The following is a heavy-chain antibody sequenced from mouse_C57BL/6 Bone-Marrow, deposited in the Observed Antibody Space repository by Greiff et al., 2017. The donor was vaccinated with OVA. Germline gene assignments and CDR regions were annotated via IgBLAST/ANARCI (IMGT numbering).Heavy chain of an antibody. V-gene: IGHV1-50*01. Sequence: QVQLQQPGAELVKPGASVKLSCKASGYTFTSYWMQWVKQRPGQGLEWIGEIDPSDSYTNYNQKFKGKATLTVDTSSSTAYMQLSSLTSEDSAVYYCARTTGTLYYYAMDYWGQGTSVTVSS. CDR2: IDPSDSYT. CDR3: ARTTGTLYYYAMDY. D-gene: IGHD4-1*02. J-gene: IGHJ4*01. CDR1: GYTFTSYW.